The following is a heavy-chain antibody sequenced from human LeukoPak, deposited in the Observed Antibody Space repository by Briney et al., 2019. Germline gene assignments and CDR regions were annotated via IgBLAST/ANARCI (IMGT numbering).Heavy chain of an antibody. Sequence: GASVKVSCKASGYTFTSYGISWVRQAPGQGLEWMGWISAYNGNTNYAQKLQGRVTMTTDTSTSTAYMELRSLRSDDTAVYYCARRKGGELLGDYFDYWGQGTLVTVSS. J-gene: IGHJ4*02. D-gene: IGHD3-10*01. V-gene: IGHV1-18*01. CDR3: ARRKGGELLGDYFDY. CDR2: ISAYNGNT. CDR1: GYTFTSYG.